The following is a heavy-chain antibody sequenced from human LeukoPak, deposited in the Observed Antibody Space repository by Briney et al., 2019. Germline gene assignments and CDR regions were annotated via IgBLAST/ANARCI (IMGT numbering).Heavy chain of an antibody. CDR3: ATGRGDIVVVVAATPAPTHKYYFDY. V-gene: IGHV4-31*03. CDR1: GGSISSGGYY. Sequence: PSETLSLTCTVSGGSISSGGYYWSWIRQHPGKGLEWIGYIYYSGSTYYNPSLKSRVTISVDTSKNQFSLKLSSVTAADSAVYYCATGRGDIVVVVAATPAPTHKYYFDYWGQGTLVTVSS. CDR2: IYYSGST. D-gene: IGHD2-15*01. J-gene: IGHJ4*02.